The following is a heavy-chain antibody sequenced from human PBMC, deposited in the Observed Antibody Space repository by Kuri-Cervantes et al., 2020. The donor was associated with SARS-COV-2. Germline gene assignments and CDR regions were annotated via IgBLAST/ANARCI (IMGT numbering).Heavy chain of an antibody. V-gene: IGHV4-30-2*01. D-gene: IGHD3-16*01. J-gene: IGHJ6*03. Sequence: SETLSLTCTVSGGSISSGDYYWSWIRQPPGKGLEWIGYIYHSGSTYYNPSLKSRVTISVDRSKNQFSLKLSSVTAADTAVYYCARDRGGHMDVWGKGTTVTVSS. CDR3: ARDRGGHMDV. CDR2: IYHSGST. CDR1: GGSISSGDYY.